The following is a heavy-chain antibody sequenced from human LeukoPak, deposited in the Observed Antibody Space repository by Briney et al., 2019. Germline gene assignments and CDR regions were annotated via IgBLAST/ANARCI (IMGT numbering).Heavy chain of an antibody. CDR1: GYTFTSYA. Sequence: ASVKVSCKASGYTFTSYAMHWVRQAPGQRLEWMGWINAGNGNTKYSQKFQGRVTITRDTSTSTVHMELSGLRSEDTAVYYCARDQEGFDYWGQGTLVTVSS. CDR2: INAGNGNT. J-gene: IGHJ4*02. CDR3: ARDQEGFDY. V-gene: IGHV1-3*01.